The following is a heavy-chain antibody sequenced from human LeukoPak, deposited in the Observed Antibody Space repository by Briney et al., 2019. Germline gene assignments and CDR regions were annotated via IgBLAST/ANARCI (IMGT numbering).Heavy chain of an antibody. D-gene: IGHD5-12*01. J-gene: IGHJ4*02. CDR3: AKETGHSGYDYGDY. Sequence: TGGSLRLSCAASGFTFSSYAMSWVRQAPGKGLEWVSGISGSGGSTYYADSVKGRFTISRDNSKNTPYLQMNSLRAEDTAVYYCAKETGHSGYDYGDYWGQGTLVTVSS. V-gene: IGHV3-23*01. CDR1: GFTFSSYA. CDR2: ISGSGGST.